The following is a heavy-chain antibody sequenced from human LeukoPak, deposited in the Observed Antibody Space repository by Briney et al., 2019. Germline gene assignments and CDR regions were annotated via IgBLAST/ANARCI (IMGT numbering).Heavy chain of an antibody. J-gene: IGHJ4*02. CDR1: GYTFNRYY. CDR3: AREDNWNYDY. CDR2: LNPNSGVT. V-gene: IGHV1-2*02. Sequence: GASVKVSCKASGYTFNRYYMHWVRQAPGHGLEWMGWLNPNSGVTKYAQKFQGRVTMTRDTSISTAYMELTGLRSDDTAVYYCAREDNWNYDYWGQGTLVTVSS. D-gene: IGHD1-7*01.